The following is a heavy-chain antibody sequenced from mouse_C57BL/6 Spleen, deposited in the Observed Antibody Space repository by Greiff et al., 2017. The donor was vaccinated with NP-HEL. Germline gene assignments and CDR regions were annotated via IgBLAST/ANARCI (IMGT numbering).Heavy chain of an antibody. V-gene: IGHV1-82*01. CDR3: AGLGVVGDFDV. J-gene: IGHJ1*03. CDR1: GYAFSSSW. D-gene: IGHD1-1*01. Sequence: QVQLQQSGPELVKPGDSVKISCKASGYAFSSSWMNWVKQRPGKGLEWIGRIYPGDGATNYNGKFKGKATLTADKSSSTAYMQLSSLTSEDSAVYFCAGLGVVGDFDVWGTGTTVTVSS. CDR2: IYPGDGAT.